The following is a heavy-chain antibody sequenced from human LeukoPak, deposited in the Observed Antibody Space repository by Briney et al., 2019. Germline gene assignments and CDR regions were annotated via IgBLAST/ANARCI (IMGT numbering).Heavy chain of an antibody. Sequence: GGSLRLSCVASGFTFSWNWMSWVRQAPGKGLEWVSSISSSSSYIYYADSMKGRFTISRDNAKNSLYLQMNSLRAEDTAVYYCARGQYSSGWYDFDYWGQGTLVTVSS. J-gene: IGHJ4*02. CDR3: ARGQYSSGWYDFDY. D-gene: IGHD6-19*01. V-gene: IGHV3-21*01. CDR2: ISSSSSYI. CDR1: GFTFSWNW.